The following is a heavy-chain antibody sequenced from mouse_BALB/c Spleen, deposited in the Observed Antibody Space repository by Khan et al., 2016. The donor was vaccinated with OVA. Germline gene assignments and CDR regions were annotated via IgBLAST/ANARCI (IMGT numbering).Heavy chain of an antibody. Sequence: QVQLQQSGAELVRPGTSVKMSCKTAGYTFTNYWIGWVKQRPGHGLEWIGDTYPGSGYTHYNENFKGKASLTADTSSSTAYLHFSSLTSDDSASYYSARASYDGRSYGTMDAWGQGTSVTVSS. CDR1: GYTFTNYW. V-gene: IGHV1-63*02. CDR3: ARASYDGRSYGTMDA. CDR2: TYPGSGYT. D-gene: IGHD1-1*01. J-gene: IGHJ4*01.